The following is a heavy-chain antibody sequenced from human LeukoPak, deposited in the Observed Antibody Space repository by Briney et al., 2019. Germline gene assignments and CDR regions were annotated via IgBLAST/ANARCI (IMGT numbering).Heavy chain of an antibody. CDR3: AREADVWYDSSCDI. D-gene: IGHD3-22*01. CDR1: GFTFSDHY. Sequence: GGSLRLSCAASGFTFSDHYMSWIRQASGKGLQWLAYIGGDGNPIFYADSVKGRFTISRDNTKNSLYLRMNNLRAEDTAVYYCAREADVWYDSSCDIWGQGTLVAVSS. J-gene: IGHJ4*02. V-gene: IGHV3-11*01. CDR2: IGGDGNPI.